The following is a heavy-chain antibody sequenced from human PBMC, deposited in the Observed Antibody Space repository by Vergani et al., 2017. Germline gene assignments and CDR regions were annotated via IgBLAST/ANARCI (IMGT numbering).Heavy chain of an antibody. D-gene: IGHD6-13*01. CDR3: ARQQLAVMGGDAFDI. CDR1: GFTFRSYA. CDR2: ISYDGSNK. J-gene: IGHJ3*02. Sequence: QVHLVESGGGVVQPGRSLRLSCAASGFTFRSYAMHWVRQAPGKGLEWVAVISYDGSNKYYADSVKGRFTISRDNSKNTLYLQMNSRRAEETAVYYCARQQLAVMGGDAFDIWDQATMVTVSS. V-gene: IGHV3-30*04.